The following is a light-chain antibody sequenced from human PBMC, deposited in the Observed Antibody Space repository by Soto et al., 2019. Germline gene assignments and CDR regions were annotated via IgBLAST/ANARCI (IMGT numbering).Light chain of an antibody. CDR2: WAS. CDR3: QQYYFPTRT. V-gene: IGKV4-1*01. Sequence: DIVMTQSPDSLAVYLGERATITCRSSQSVSATSNSNNYLAWYQQKPGQPPKVLIYWASTRESGVPDRFIGSGSGTDFTLTISRLQAEDVAVYYCQQYYFPTRTFGQGTKVDIK. CDR1: QSVSATSNSNNY. J-gene: IGKJ1*01.